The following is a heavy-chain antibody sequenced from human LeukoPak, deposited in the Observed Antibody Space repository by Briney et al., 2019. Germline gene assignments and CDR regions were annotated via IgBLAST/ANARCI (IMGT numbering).Heavy chain of an antibody. V-gene: IGHV4-4*07. CDR1: GGSISIYY. CDR3: ARGVVTAIKYNWFDP. CDR2: IYTSWRT. Sequence: TADTLSLTCTVSGGSISIYYWRWIRQPAGKGLEWFGRIYTSWRTNYNPSLKSRVTMSVDTSKNQFSLKLSSVTAADTAVYYCARGVVTAIKYNWFDPWGQGTLVTVSS. D-gene: IGHD2-21*02. J-gene: IGHJ5*02.